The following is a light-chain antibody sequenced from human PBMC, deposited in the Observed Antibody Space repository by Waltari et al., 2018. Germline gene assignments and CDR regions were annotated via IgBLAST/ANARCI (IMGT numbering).Light chain of an antibody. CDR3: QHYVRLPVS. V-gene: IGKV3-20*01. CDR2: GAS. J-gene: IGKJ1*01. CDR1: QSVSRS. Sequence: SPGERATPSCRASQSVSRSLAWYQQKPGQAPRLLIYGASSRATGVPDRFSGSGSGTDFSLTISRLEPEDFAVYYCQHYVRLPVSFGQGTKVEIK.